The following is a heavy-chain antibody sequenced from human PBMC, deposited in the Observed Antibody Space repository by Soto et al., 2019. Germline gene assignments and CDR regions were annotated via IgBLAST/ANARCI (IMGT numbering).Heavy chain of an antibody. J-gene: IGHJ4*02. CDR3: ARDVTGTTNYFDY. V-gene: IGHV3-30*04. CDR1: GITFSSHT. D-gene: IGHD1-7*01. Sequence: LRLSCAASGITFSSHTMHWVRQAPGKGLECVAVISYDGSNTRYADSVKGRFTISRDMSKDTLYLQMNSLRPEDTGVYYCARDVTGTTNYFDYWGRGTLVTVSS. CDR2: ISYDGSNT.